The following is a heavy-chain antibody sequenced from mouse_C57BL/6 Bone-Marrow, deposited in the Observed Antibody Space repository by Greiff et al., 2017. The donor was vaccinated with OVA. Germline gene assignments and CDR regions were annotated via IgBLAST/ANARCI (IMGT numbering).Heavy chain of an antibody. V-gene: IGHV1-69*01. Sequence: QVQLQQPGAELVMPGASVKLSCKASGYTFTSYWMHWVKQRPGQGLEWIGEIDPSDSYTNYNQKFKGKSTLTVDKSSSTAYMQLNSLTSEDSAVYYCARCDYYGSSYVAWFAYWGQGTLVTVSA. J-gene: IGHJ3*01. D-gene: IGHD1-1*01. CDR3: ARCDYYGSSYVAWFAY. CDR2: IDPSDSYT. CDR1: GYTFTSYW.